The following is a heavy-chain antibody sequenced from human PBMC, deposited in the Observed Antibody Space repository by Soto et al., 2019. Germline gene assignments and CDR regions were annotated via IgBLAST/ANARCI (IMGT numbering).Heavy chain of an antibody. CDR1: GGAISTSTW. V-gene: IGHV4-4*02. CDR3: VRDWQQMGFDP. Sequence: KTSETLSLTCAVSGGAISTSTWWSWVRQPPGKGLEWIGEIYHTGSTNSNPSLKSRITMSVDKSKNQFSLRLNSVTAADTAIYYCVRDWQQMGFDPWGQGILVTVSS. J-gene: IGHJ5*02. D-gene: IGHD6-13*01. CDR2: IYHTGST.